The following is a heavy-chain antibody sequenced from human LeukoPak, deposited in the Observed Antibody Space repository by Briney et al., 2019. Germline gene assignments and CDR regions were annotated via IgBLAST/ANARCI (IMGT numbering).Heavy chain of an antibody. V-gene: IGHV1-2*02. J-gene: IGHJ3*02. D-gene: IGHD3-22*01. CDR1: GYTFTGYY. CDR2: INPNSGGT. CDR3: AREEMMVILALDM. Sequence: GASVKVSCKASGYTFTGYYMHWVRQAPGQGLEWMGWINPNSGGTNYAQKFQGRVTMTRDTSISTAYMELSRLRSDDTAAYYCAREEMMVILALDMWGQGTMVTVSS.